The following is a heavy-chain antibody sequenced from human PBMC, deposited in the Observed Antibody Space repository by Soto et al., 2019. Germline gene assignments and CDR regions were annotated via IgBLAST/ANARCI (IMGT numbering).Heavy chain of an antibody. CDR2: INPNSGGT. V-gene: IGHV1-2*02. CDR1: GYAFTGYY. CDR3: ARGRGIQLWSTGGY. Sequence: GASVKVSCKAPGYAFTGYYMHWVRQAPGQGLEWMGWINPNSGGTNYAQKFQGRVTMTRDTSISTAYMELSRLRSDDTAVYYFARGRGIQLWSTGGYWGQGTLVTVSS. J-gene: IGHJ4*02. D-gene: IGHD5-18*01.